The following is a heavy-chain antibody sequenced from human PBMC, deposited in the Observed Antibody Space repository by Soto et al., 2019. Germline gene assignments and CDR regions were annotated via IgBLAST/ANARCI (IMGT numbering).Heavy chain of an antibody. CDR2: ISYDGNNK. J-gene: IGHJ4*02. D-gene: IGHD1-7*01. V-gene: IGHV3-30-3*01. CDR1: GFTYSTYT. CDR3: ARDGVSPTEYTWNYGTYFDY. Sequence: QVQLVESGGGVVQPGRSLRLSCAASGFTYSTYTMHWVRQAPGKGLEWVAVISYDGNNKFYADSVKGRFTISRDSTKQTLYLQVNSLRPDDTAMYYGARDGVSPTEYTWNYGTYFDYWGQRALVTLSS.